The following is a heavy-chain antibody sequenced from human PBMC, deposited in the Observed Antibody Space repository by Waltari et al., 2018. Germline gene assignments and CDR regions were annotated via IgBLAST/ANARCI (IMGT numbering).Heavy chain of an antibody. Sequence: QVQLVQSGAEVKKPGASVKVSCKVSGYTLTELSMHWVRQAPGKGLEWMGGFDPEDGETIYAQKFQGRVTMTEDTSTDTAYMELSSLRSEDTAVYYCATGRYCTNGVCYTYGPMYYWGQGTLVTVSS. CDR2: FDPEDGET. J-gene: IGHJ4*02. V-gene: IGHV1-24*01. CDR1: GYTLTELS. D-gene: IGHD2-8*01. CDR3: ATGRYCTNGVCYTYGPMYY.